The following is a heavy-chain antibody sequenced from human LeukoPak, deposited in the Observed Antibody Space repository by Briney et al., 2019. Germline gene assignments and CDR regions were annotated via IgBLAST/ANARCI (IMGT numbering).Heavy chain of an antibody. CDR2: ISGSSGII. CDR3: ARDYGRSRDYGMDV. V-gene: IGHV3-48*01. Sequence: GGSLRLSCAASGFTFNTYTMNWVRQAPGKGLEWVSYISGSSGIIDYADSVRGRFTISRDNAKNSLYLQMNSLRAEDTAVYYCARDYGRSRDYGMDVWGQGTTVTVSS. D-gene: IGHD3-10*01. J-gene: IGHJ6*02. CDR1: GFTFNTYT.